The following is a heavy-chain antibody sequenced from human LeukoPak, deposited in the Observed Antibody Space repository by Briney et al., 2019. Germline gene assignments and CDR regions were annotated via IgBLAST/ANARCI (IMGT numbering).Heavy chain of an antibody. CDR3: ARDLRTPSDTNIAIDY. J-gene: IGHJ4*02. CDR2: IKSDGSSA. D-gene: IGHD4-23*01. CDR1: GFTLSSYW. V-gene: IGHV3-74*01. Sequence: GGAPRLSRAASGFTLSSYWMHWVRQAPREGVVWVSPIKSDGSSASYADSVKGRFTISRDNAKNTLYLQMNSLRAEDTAVYYCARDLRTPSDTNIAIDYWGQGTLVTVSS.